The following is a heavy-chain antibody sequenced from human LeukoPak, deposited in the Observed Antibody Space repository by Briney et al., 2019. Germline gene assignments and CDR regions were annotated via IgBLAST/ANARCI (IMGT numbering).Heavy chain of an antibody. Sequence: GESPKISCEGSGYSFTTYWIAWVRQMPGKGLEWMGIIYPGDSDTRYSPSFQGQVTISADKSISTAYLQWSSLKSSDTAIYYCGRASGSHSLDAFDIWGQGTMVTVSS. D-gene: IGHD1-26*01. CDR1: GYSFTTYW. CDR2: IYPGDSDT. J-gene: IGHJ3*02. V-gene: IGHV5-51*01. CDR3: GRASGSHSLDAFDI.